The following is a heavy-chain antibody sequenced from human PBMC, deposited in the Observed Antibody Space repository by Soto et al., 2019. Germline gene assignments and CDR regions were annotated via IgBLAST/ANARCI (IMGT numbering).Heavy chain of an antibody. CDR2: ISSSSSYI. CDR3: ARDAVLFTGTPKGVYWFDP. D-gene: IGHD1-1*01. J-gene: IGHJ5*02. CDR1: GFTFSSYS. Sequence: EVQLVESGGGLVKPGGSLRLSCAASGFTFSSYSMNWVRQAPGKGLEWVSSISSSSSYIYYADSVKGRFTISRDNAKNPLYLQMNSLRAEDPAVYYCARDAVLFTGTPKGVYWFDPWGQGTLVTVSS. V-gene: IGHV3-21*01.